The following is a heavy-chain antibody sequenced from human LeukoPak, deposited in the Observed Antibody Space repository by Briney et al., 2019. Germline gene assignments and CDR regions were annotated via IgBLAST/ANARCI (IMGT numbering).Heavy chain of an antibody. J-gene: IGHJ4*02. CDR2: ISYDGSNK. V-gene: IGHV3-30*18. D-gene: IGHD3-10*01. CDR3: AKVKLLWFGELSYFDY. CDR1: GFTFSNYG. Sequence: GGSLRLSCAASGFTFSNYGMHWVRQAPGKGLEWVAAISYDGSNKYYADSVKRRFTISRDNSKNTLYLQMNSLRAEDTAVYYCAKVKLLWFGELSYFDYWGQGTLVTVSS.